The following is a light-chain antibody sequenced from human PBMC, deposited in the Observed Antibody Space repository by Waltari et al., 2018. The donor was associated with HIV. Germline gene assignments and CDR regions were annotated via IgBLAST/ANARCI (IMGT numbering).Light chain of an antibody. J-gene: IGLJ1*01. Sequence: QSALTQPASVSGSPGQSITISCTGTSSDVGGYNYVFWYQQHPGKAPKLMIYEVTNRPSGVANRFSCSKSCNTASLTISGLQAEDEADYYCSSYTSSSTQVFGTGTKVTVL. CDR2: EVT. CDR3: SSYTSSSTQV. CDR1: SSDVGGYNY. V-gene: IGLV2-14*01.